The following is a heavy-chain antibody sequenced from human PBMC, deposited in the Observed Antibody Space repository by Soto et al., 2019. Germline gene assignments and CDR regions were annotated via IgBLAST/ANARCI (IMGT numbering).Heavy chain of an antibody. V-gene: IGHV4-31*03. D-gene: IGHD3-22*01. CDR1: GGAISSGGYY. Sequence: QVQLQESGPGMVKPSQTLSLTCTVSGGAISSGGYYWRWIRQHPGKGLEWIGYSYYSGSTYYNPSLKSRVTISVETSKNQFSLKLSSVTAADTAVYYCARDATYYCDSSGYWYFDLWGRGTLVTVSS. J-gene: IGHJ2*01. CDR2: SYYSGST. CDR3: ARDATYYCDSSGYWYFDL.